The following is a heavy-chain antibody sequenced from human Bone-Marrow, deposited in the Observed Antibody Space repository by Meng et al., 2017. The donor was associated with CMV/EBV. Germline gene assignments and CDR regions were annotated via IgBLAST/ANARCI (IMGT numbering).Heavy chain of an antibody. CDR3: AKVPQYYDSGGYIDY. D-gene: IGHD3-22*01. CDR2: ISGSGGST. V-gene: IGHV3-23*01. CDR1: GFTFSNYA. Sequence: GESLKISCTGSGFTFSNYAMSWVRQAPGKGLEWVSAISGSGGSTHNRDSVKGRFTISRDNSKNTLYLQMNSLRAEDTAVYYCAKVPQYYDSGGYIDYWGQGTLVTVSS. J-gene: IGHJ4*02.